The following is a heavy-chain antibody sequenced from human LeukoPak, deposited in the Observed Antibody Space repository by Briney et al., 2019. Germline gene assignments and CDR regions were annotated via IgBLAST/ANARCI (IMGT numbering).Heavy chain of an antibody. CDR3: ARDEGDTVTRRTFDI. CDR2: ISAYNGNT. V-gene: IGHV1-18*01. D-gene: IGHD4-17*01. Sequence: ASVNVSCKASGYTFTSYGISWERQAPGQGLEWMGWISAYNGNTNYAQKLQGRVTMTTDTSTSTAYMELRSLRSDDTAVYYCARDEGDTVTRRTFDIWGQGTMVTVSS. J-gene: IGHJ3*02. CDR1: GYTFTSYG.